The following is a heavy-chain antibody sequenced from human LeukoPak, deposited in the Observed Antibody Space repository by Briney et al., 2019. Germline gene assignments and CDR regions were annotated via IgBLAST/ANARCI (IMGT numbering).Heavy chain of an antibody. J-gene: IGHJ4*02. CDR1: GFTFSSAA. D-gene: IGHD5-12*01. Sequence: QPGGSLRLSCAASGFTFSSAAMTWVRQAPGKGLEWVSTITGSDDATYYADSVKGRFTISGDFSRNTVGLQMNSLRTEDTAIYYCAKGPQLYSGYHPDYWGQGTLVTVSS. V-gene: IGHV3-23*01. CDR2: ITGSDDAT. CDR3: AKGPQLYSGYHPDY.